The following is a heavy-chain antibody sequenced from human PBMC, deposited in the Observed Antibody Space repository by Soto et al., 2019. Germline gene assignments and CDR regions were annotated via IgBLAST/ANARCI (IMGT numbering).Heavy chain of an antibody. Sequence: SETLSLTCAVYGGSFSGYYWSWIRQPPGKGLEWIGEINHSGSTNYNPSLKSRVTISVDTSKNQFSLKLSSVTAADTAVYYCARRSIYSSGWCGGTRNYYYGMDVWDQGTTVTVSS. CDR2: INHSGST. CDR1: GGSFSGYY. D-gene: IGHD6-19*01. J-gene: IGHJ6*02. CDR3: ARRSIYSSGWCGGTRNYYYGMDV. V-gene: IGHV4-34*01.